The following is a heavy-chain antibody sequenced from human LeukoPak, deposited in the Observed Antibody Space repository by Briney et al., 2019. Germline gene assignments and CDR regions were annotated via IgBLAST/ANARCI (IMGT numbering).Heavy chain of an antibody. CDR2: ISANSGDT. Sequence: ASVKVSCKASGYTFTVNGISWMRQAPGQGLEWLGWISANSGDTNYAEQFQGKLTLATDTSTSTAYMELRSLRDDDTAVYYCARDRWYAFDYWGQGTLVTVSS. CDR1: GYTFTVNG. V-gene: IGHV1-18*01. CDR3: ARDRWYAFDY. D-gene: IGHD6-13*01. J-gene: IGHJ4*02.